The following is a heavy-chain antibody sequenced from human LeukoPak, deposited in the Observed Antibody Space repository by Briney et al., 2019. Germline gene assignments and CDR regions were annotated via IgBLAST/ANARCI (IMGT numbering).Heavy chain of an antibody. CDR3: ARAPYDYVWGSYRYYYYMDV. J-gene: IGHJ6*03. Sequence: GGSLRLSCAASGFTFSSYSMNWVRQAPGKGLEWVSSISSSSSYIYYADSVKGRFTISRDNAKNSLYLQMNSLRAEDTAVYYCARAPYDYVWGSYRYYYYMDVWGKGTTVTISS. CDR1: GFTFSSYS. D-gene: IGHD3-16*02. V-gene: IGHV3-21*01. CDR2: ISSSSSYI.